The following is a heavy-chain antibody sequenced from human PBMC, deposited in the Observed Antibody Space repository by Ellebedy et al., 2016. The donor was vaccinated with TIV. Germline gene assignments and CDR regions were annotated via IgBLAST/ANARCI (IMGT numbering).Heavy chain of an antibody. CDR1: GFTFSSYE. J-gene: IGHJ4*02. Sequence: GGSLRLSCAASGFTFSSYEMNWVRQAPGKGLEWVSYISSSGSPIKYADSVKGRFTISRDNAKKSLHLQMNSLRAEDTAVYYCANLRRPVGWGQGTLVTVSS. D-gene: IGHD4-17*01. CDR2: ISSSGSPI. V-gene: IGHV3-48*03. CDR3: ANLRRPVG.